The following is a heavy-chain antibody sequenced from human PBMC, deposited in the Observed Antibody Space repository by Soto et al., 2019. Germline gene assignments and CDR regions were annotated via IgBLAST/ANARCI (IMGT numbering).Heavy chain of an antibody. V-gene: IGHV3-48*03. Sequence: VGSLRLSCESSGFTFSSYEMNWVRQAPGRWLEWISYISGSSSMIYYADSVKGRFTISRDNAKNSLYLQMNSLRAEDTAVYFCANDFWSEYRWGQGTLVIVSS. CDR1: GFTFSSYE. D-gene: IGHD3-3*01. CDR2: ISGSSSMI. CDR3: ANDFWSEYR. J-gene: IGHJ4*02.